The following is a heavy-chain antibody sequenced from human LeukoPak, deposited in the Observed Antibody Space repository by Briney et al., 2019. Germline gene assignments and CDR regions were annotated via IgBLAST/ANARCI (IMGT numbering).Heavy chain of an antibody. CDR3: ATDIVVVPAASNGY. CDR1: GYTFTGYY. J-gene: IGHJ4*02. CDR2: INPNSGGT. Sequence: ASVKASCKASGYTFTGYYMHWVRQAPGQGLEWMGWINPNSGGTNYAQKFQGRVTMTRDTSISTAYMELSRLRSDDTAVYYCATDIVVVPAASNGYWGQGTLVTVSS. D-gene: IGHD2-2*01. V-gene: IGHV1-2*02.